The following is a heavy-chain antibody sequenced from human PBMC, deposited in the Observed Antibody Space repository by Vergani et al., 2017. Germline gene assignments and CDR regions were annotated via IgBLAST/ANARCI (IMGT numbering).Heavy chain of an antibody. D-gene: IGHD6-6*01. J-gene: IGHJ4*02. CDR2: ISSSGSTI. V-gene: IGHV3-48*03. CDR1: GFTFSSYE. Sequence: EVQLVESGGGLVQPGGPLRLFRAASGFTFSSYELNWVHQAPGKGLGWVSYISSSGSTIYYADSVKGRFTISRDNAKNSLSLEMSSLRAEDTAVYYCARGGERQLGGFDYWGQGTLVTVSS. CDR3: ARGGERQLGGFDY.